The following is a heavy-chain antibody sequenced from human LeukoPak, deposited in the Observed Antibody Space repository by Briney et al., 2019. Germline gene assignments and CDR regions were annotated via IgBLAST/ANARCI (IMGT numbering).Heavy chain of an antibody. CDR1: GLTVSSNY. D-gene: IGHD6-6*01. V-gene: IGHV3-66*01. CDR3: ARERVENQQLVGGNY. J-gene: IGHJ4*02. CDR2: IYSGAST. Sequence: GGSLRLSCAASGLTVSSNYMSWVRQAPGKGREWVSVIYSGASTYYAVSVKGRFSISRDNSKNTLYLQMNSLRAEDTAVYYCARERVENQQLVGGNYGGQGTLVTVSA.